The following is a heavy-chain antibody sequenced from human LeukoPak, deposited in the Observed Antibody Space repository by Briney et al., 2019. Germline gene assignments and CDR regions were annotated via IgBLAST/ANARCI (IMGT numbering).Heavy chain of an antibody. CDR2: ISGGGVTT. Sequence: GASLGLSCAASGFAFTSYAMSWVRQAPGKGLEWVSTISGGGVTTYYADSVKGRFTISRDNSKNTVYLQMNSLRAEDTAIYYCATPWTAVATFHRLDYWGQGTLVIVSS. J-gene: IGHJ4*02. CDR3: ATPWTAVATFHRLDY. CDR1: GFAFTSYA. D-gene: IGHD3/OR15-3a*01. V-gene: IGHV3-23*01.